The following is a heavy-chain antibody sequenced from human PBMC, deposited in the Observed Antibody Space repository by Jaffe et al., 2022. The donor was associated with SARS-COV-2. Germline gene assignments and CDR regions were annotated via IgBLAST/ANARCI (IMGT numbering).Heavy chain of an antibody. V-gene: IGHV3-9*01. J-gene: IGHJ3*02. Sequence: EVQLVESGGGLVQPGRSLRLSCAASGFTFDDYAMHWVRQAPGKGLEWVSGISWNSGSIGYADSVKGRFTISRDNAKNSLYLQMNSLRAEDTALYYCAKDMGFWGSSWSNDAFDIWGQGTMVTVSS. CDR2: ISWNSGSI. CDR1: GFTFDDYA. D-gene: IGHD6-13*01. CDR3: AKDMGFWGSSWSNDAFDI.